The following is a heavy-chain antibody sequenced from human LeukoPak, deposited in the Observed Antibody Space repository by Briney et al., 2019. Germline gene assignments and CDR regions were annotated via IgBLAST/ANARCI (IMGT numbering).Heavy chain of an antibody. CDR2: ISSSSSYI. CDR1: GFTFSSYS. CDR3: AKGTSIAAAEEPLGY. J-gene: IGHJ4*02. V-gene: IGHV3-21*04. D-gene: IGHD6-13*01. Sequence: GGSLRLSCAASGFTFSSYSMNWVRQAPGKGLEWVSSISSSSSYIYYADSVKGRFTISRDNSKNTLYLQMNSLRAEDTAVYYCAKGTSIAAAEEPLGYWGQGTLVTVSS.